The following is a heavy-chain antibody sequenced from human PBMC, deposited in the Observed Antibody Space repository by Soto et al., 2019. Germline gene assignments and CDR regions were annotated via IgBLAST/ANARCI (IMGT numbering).Heavy chain of an antibody. CDR2: INHSGST. Sequence: SETLSLTCAVYGGSFSGYYWSWIRQPPGKGLEWIGEINHSGSTNYNPSLKSRVTISVDTSKNQFSLKLSSVTAADTAVYYCASDGYYYMDVWGKGTTVTVSS. CDR3: ASDGYYYMDV. V-gene: IGHV4-34*01. CDR1: GGSFSGYY. J-gene: IGHJ6*03.